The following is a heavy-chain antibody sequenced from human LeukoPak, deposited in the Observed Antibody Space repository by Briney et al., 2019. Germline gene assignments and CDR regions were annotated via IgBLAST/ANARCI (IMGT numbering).Heavy chain of an antibody. Sequence: ASVKVSCKASGGTFSSYAISWVRQAPGQGLEWMGGIIPIFGTANYAQKFQGRVTITADESTSTAYMELSSLRSEDTAVYYCASAVPPPLVVVPAAPYYYYYMDVWGKGTTVTVSS. CDR1: GGTFSSYA. V-gene: IGHV1-69*13. CDR3: ASAVPPPLVVVPAAPYYYYYMDV. J-gene: IGHJ6*03. D-gene: IGHD2-2*01. CDR2: IIPIFGTA.